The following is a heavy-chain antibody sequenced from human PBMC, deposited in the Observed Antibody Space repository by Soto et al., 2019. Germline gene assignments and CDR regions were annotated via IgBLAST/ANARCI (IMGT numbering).Heavy chain of an antibody. Sequence: EVQLVESGGGLVQPGGSLRLSCAASGFTFSSCAMHWVRQAPGKGLEYVSVISSSGGITYYASSVKGRFTISRDNSKNTLYLQMGSLRAEDMAMYYCARTSQYYFDYWGQGTLVTVSS. CDR3: ARTSQYYFDY. CDR2: ISSSGGIT. V-gene: IGHV3-64*01. CDR1: GFTFSSCA. J-gene: IGHJ4*02.